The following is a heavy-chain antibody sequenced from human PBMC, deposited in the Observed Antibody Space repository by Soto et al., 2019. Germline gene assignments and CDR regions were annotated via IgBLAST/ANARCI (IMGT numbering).Heavy chain of an antibody. J-gene: IGHJ4*02. CDR3: ARESFSTSPNFFDY. D-gene: IGHD6-6*01. CDR2: ISLSGSTI. V-gene: IGHV3-48*03. CDR1: GFAFSNYE. Sequence: PGGSLRLSCAASGFAFSNYEMNWLRQAPGKGLEWVSYISLSGSTIYYADSVKGRFTISRDDAKNSLYLQMDSLRAADTAVYYCARESFSTSPNFFDYWGQGTLVTVSS.